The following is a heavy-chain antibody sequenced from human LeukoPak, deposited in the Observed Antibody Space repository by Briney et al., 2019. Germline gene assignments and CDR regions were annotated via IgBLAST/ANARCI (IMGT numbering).Heavy chain of an antibody. CDR3: AREGRVHYDSSSYKRGVYYFDY. V-gene: IGHV1-18*01. D-gene: IGHD3-22*01. CDR1: GYTFTSYG. Sequence: ASVKVSCKASGYTFTSYGISWVRQAPGQGLEWMGWISAYNGNTNYAQKLQGRVTMTTDTSTSTAYMELRSLRSDDTAVYYCAREGRVHYDSSSYKRGVYYFDYWGQGTLVTVSS. CDR2: ISAYNGNT. J-gene: IGHJ4*02.